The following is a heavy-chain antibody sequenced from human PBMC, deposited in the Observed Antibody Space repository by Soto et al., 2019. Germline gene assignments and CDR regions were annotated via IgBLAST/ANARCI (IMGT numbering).Heavy chain of an antibody. D-gene: IGHD2-21*01. Sequence: QVHLRESGPGLVKTSGTLSLTCVVSGGSISSTNWWTWVRQPPGKGLEWIGEIYPSGSPAYSPSLKGRATISVYKSNNQFSLRLRSVTAADTAVYYCATLPPRIVVALLPIPTWGQGILGTVSS. J-gene: IGHJ5*02. CDR1: GGSISSTNW. CDR2: IYPSGSP. V-gene: IGHV4-4*02. CDR3: ATLPPRIVVALLPIPT.